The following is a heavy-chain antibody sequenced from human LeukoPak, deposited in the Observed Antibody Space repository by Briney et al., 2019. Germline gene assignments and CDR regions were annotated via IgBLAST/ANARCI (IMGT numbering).Heavy chain of an antibody. Sequence: PETLSLTCTVSGGSISSYYWSWIRQPPGKGLEWIGHVYYNGKTNYNPSLESRVTMSVDTSKNQFSLKLRSVTPADTAVYYCARERSSRGGNMDVWGKGTTVTVSS. CDR1: GGSISSYY. V-gene: IGHV4-59*01. D-gene: IGHD6-13*01. CDR3: ARERSSRGGNMDV. CDR2: VYYNGKT. J-gene: IGHJ6*03.